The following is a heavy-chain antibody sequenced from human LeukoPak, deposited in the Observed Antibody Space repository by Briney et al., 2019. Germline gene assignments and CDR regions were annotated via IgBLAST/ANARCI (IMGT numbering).Heavy chain of an antibody. CDR2: IYPGDSDT. D-gene: IGHD1-7*01. CDR3: ASSLLAWNYGGWSAFDI. CDR1: EYSFTSYW. J-gene: IGHJ3*02. V-gene: IGHV5-51*01. Sequence: GESLKISCKGSEYSFTSYWIGWVRQMPGKGLEWMGIIYPGDSDTRYSPSFQGQVTISADKSISTAYLQWSSLKASDTAMYYCASSLLAWNYGGWSAFDIWGQGTMVTVSS.